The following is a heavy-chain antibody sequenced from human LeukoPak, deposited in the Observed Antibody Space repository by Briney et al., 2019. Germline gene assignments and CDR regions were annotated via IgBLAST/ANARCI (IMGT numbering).Heavy chain of an antibody. CDR3: ARDPRVLLWFGELLNPAYYFDY. Sequence: GASVKVSCKASGYTFTGYYMHWVRQAPGQGLEWMGWINPNSGGTNYAQKFQGRVTMTRDTSISTAYMELSRLRSDDTAVYYCARDPRVLLWFGELLNPAYYFDYWGQGTLVTVSS. V-gene: IGHV1-2*02. J-gene: IGHJ4*02. CDR1: GYTFTGYY. D-gene: IGHD3-10*01. CDR2: INPNSGGT.